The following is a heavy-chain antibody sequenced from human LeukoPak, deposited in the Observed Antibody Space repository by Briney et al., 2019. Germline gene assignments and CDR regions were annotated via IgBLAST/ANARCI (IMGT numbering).Heavy chain of an antibody. CDR1: GGSFSGYY. CDR3: ARVGPSSSWYFPYYYYRMDV. Sequence: SETLSLTCAVYGGSFSGYYWSWIRQPPGKGLEWIGEINHSGSTNYNPSLKSRVTISVDTSKNQFSLKLSSVTAADTAVYYCARVGPSSSWYFPYYYYRMDVWGQGTTVTVSS. D-gene: IGHD6-13*01. CDR2: INHSGST. J-gene: IGHJ6*02. V-gene: IGHV4-34*01.